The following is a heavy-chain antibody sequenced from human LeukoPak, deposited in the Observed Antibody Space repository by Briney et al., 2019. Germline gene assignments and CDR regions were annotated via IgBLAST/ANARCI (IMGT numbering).Heavy chain of an antibody. V-gene: IGHV3-7*01. CDR1: GFTFSSYW. Sequence: GGSLRLSCAASGFTFSSYWMSWVRQAPGKGLEWVANIKKDGREKYYVDSVKGRFTISRDNAKTSLYLQMNILRAEDTAVYYCARDLSGVTGYTYGRGIDYWGQGTLVTVSS. CDR2: IKKDGREK. D-gene: IGHD5-18*01. CDR3: ARDLSGVTGYTYGRGIDY. J-gene: IGHJ4*02.